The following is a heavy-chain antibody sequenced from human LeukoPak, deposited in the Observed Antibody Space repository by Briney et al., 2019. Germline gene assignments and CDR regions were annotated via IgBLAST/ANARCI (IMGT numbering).Heavy chain of an antibody. D-gene: IGHD2-21*02. Sequence: GESLKISCKGSGYSFTSYWIGWVRQMPGKGLEWMGIIYPGDSDTRYSPSFQGQVTISADKSISTAYLQWSSLKASGTAMYYCARLYCGGDCYSPWNYWGQGTLVTVSS. CDR2: IYPGDSDT. V-gene: IGHV5-51*01. CDR3: ARLYCGGDCYSPWNY. J-gene: IGHJ4*02. CDR1: GYSFTSYW.